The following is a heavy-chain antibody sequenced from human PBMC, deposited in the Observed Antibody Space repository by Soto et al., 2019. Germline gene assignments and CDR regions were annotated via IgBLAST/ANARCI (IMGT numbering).Heavy chain of an antibody. J-gene: IGHJ3*02. CDR1: GGSISSGGYY. V-gene: IGHV4-31*03. Sequence: QVQLQESGPGLVKPSQTLSLTCTVSGGSISSGGYYWSWIRQHPGKGLEWIGYIYYSGSTYYNPSLKSRVTISVDTSKNQFSLKLSSVTAADTAVYYCARDGGVTRNRWPDAFDIWGQGTMVTVSS. CDR3: ARDGGVTRNRWPDAFDI. D-gene: IGHD2-8*02. CDR2: IYYSGST.